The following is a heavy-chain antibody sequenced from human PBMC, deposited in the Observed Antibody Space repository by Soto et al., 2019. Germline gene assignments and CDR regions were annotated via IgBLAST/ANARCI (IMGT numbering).Heavy chain of an antibody. CDR3: AKDLGHGGRGAFEI. J-gene: IGHJ3*02. CDR2: ISSSGSSI. V-gene: IGHV3-21*06. CDR1: GFTFGSYS. Sequence: GGSLILSCEASGFTFGSYSINWVRQAPGKGLEWVSSISSSGSSIFYADSVKGRFTISRDNAKNSLFLQMNSLRVEDTAVYYCAKDLGHGGRGAFEIWGQGTMVSVSS. D-gene: IGHD7-27*01.